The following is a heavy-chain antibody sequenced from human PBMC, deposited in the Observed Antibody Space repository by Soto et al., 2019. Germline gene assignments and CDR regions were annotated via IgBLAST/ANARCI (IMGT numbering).Heavy chain of an antibody. D-gene: IGHD3-22*01. V-gene: IGHV3-15*01. CDR3: TTVYYYDSSLDY. CDR2: IKTKTDGATT. Sequence: GGSLRLSCAASGFSFSDAWMSWVRQAPGKGLEWVGRIKTKTDGATTHYAAPVKGRFTMSRDDSKNTLFLRMDSLKTEDTAVYFCTTVYYYDSSLDYWGQGTRVTVSS. J-gene: IGHJ4*02. CDR1: GFSFSDAW.